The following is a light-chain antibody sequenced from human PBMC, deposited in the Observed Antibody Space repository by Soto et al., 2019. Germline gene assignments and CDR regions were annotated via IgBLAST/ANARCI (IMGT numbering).Light chain of an antibody. CDR1: SRDVGGYNF. Sequence: QSVLNQPASRSGSPGQSITISCTGTSRDVGGYNFVSWYQQHPDKAPKLMIYDVTNRPSGVSNRFSGSKSGNTASLTISGLQAEDEADYYCSSYTSISTYVFGTGTKVTVL. V-gene: IGLV2-14*01. J-gene: IGLJ1*01. CDR3: SSYTSISTYV. CDR2: DVT.